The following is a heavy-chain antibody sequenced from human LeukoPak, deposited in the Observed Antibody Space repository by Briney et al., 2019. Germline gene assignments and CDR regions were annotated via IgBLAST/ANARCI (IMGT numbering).Heavy chain of an antibody. CDR3: ARVHWGDYYLNAFDI. J-gene: IGHJ3*02. Sequence: PGGTPRLSCAASGFTFSSYGMHWVRQAPGKGLEWVAVTWYDGSNKYYADSVKGRFTISRDNPKNTLYLQMNSLRVEETAVYYCARVHWGDYYLNAFDIWGQGTMVTVSS. V-gene: IGHV3-33*01. CDR2: TWYDGSNK. D-gene: IGHD3-16*01. CDR1: GFTFSSYG.